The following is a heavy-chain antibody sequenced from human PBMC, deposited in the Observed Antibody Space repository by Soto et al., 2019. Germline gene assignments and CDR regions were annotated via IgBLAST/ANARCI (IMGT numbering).Heavy chain of an antibody. V-gene: IGHV1-69*06. Sequence: QVQLVQSGAEERKPGSSVKVSCEASGGSFNNYVISWLRQAPGQGLEWMGGIIPNYEAANYAQKFRGRLTITADKATNTAYMELNSLRPEDTATSYCARYWNAGTLYGAFDIWGQGTTVIVS. D-gene: IGHD4-17*01. CDR1: GGSFNNYV. J-gene: IGHJ3*02. CDR3: ARYWNAGTLYGAFDI. CDR2: IIPNYEAA.